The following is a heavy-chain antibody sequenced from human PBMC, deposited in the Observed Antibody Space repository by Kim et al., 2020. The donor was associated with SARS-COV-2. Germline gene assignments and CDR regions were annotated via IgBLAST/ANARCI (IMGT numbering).Heavy chain of an antibody. CDR3: VKDHLTVTTSGALGY. J-gene: IGHJ4*02. V-gene: IGHV3-64D*09. D-gene: IGHD4-17*01. Sequence: DSVKGRFTISRDNSKNTLYLQMSSLRAEDTAVYYCVKDHLTVTTSGALGYWGQGTLVTVSS.